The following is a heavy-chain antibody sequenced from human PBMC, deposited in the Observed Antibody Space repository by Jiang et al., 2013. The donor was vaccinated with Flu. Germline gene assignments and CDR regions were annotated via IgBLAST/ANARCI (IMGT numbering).Heavy chain of an antibody. CDR3: ARMRPGGYPLDY. V-gene: IGHV5-51*01. CDR2: IYPGDSDI. CDR1: GYIFTTYW. D-gene: IGHD5-12*01. Sequence: GAEVKKPGESLKISCKGSGYIFTTYWIAWVRQMPGKGLEWMGIIYPGDSDIRYGPSFQGQVTMSADKSINSAYLQWRSLKASDTAMYYCARMRPGGYPLDYWGQGTLLTVSS. J-gene: IGHJ4*02.